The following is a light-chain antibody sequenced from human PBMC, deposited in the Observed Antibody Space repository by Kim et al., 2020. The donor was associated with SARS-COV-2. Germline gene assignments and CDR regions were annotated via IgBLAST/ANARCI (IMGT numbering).Light chain of an antibody. CDR2: AAS. CDR1: QGINSY. CDR3: QQLNSYPLT. Sequence: DIQLTQSPSFLSASVGDRVTITCRASQGINSYLAWYQQRPGKAPKVLIYAASTLQSGVPSRFSGSGFGTEFTLTISSLQPEEFATYSCQQLNSYPLTFGGGTKVDIK. J-gene: IGKJ4*01. V-gene: IGKV1-9*01.